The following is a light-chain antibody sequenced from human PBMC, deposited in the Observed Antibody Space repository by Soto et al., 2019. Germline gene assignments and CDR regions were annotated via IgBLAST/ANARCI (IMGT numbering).Light chain of an antibody. CDR2: GAS. V-gene: IGKV3-20*01. Sequence: EVVLTQSPGTLSLSPGERATLSCRASQSVSSSYLAWYQQKPGQAPRLLIYGASTRATGIPDRFSGSGSGTDFTLTIFILEPEDCAVYYCQQYGRAFGQGTKVEIK. CDR1: QSVSSSY. J-gene: IGKJ1*01. CDR3: QQYGRA.